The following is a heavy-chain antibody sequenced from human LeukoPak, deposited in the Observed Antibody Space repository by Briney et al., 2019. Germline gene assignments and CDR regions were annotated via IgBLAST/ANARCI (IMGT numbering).Heavy chain of an antibody. CDR2: THSSGGT. D-gene: IGHD4-17*01. J-gene: IGHJ5*02. CDR1: GFTFSTYW. Sequence: QPGGSLRLSCSASGFTFSTYWMSWVRQAPGKGLEWVSATHSSGGTYYADSVKGRFTISRDTSKNTLYLQINSLSVEDTAVYYCIVFGDSNHWGQGTLVTVSS. V-gene: IGHV3-53*01. CDR3: IVFGDSNH.